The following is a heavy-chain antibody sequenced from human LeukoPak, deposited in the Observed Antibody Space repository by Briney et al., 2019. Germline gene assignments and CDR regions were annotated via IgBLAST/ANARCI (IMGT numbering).Heavy chain of an antibody. J-gene: IGHJ4*02. V-gene: IGHV4-39*01. CDR3: ARGSTLDSSGYCDY. CDR1: GGSISSGDYY. Sequence: SETLSLTCTVSGGSISSGDYYWCWSRQPPGKGLEWFGRIYYCGSIYSNLYLMSLGTVSVSSSKIQFSLKLSSVTAADTAVYHCARGSTLDSSGYCDYWGQGTLVTVSS. CDR2: IYYCGSI. D-gene: IGHD3-22*01.